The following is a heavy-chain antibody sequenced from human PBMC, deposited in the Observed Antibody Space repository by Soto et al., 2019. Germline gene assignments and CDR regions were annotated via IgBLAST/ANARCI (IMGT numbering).Heavy chain of an antibody. CDR3: AIEKVGAASVHVFDI. CDR1: GFTFSTYA. V-gene: IGHV3-23*01. D-gene: IGHD1-26*01. Sequence: PGGSLRLSCAASGFTFSTYAMAWVRQAPGKGLEWVSGVSASGLNTDYADPVKGRFYISRDNSKNTVSLHMNSLRAEDTALYYCAIEKVGAASVHVFDIWGQGTMVTVSS. CDR2: VSASGLNT. J-gene: IGHJ3*02.